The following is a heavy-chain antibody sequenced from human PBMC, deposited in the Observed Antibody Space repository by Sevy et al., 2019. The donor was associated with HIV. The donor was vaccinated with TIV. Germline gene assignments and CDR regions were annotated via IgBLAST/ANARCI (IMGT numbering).Heavy chain of an antibody. J-gene: IGHJ4*02. CDR1: GFIFSDYD. V-gene: IGHV3-21*05. Sequence: GGSLRLSCAASGFIFSDYDMNWVRQAPGKGLEWISVISSRSSYIKYADSLKGRVTISRDNANNSLFLQLNSLRAEDNEVYYGASAVDYYDIGGLDYWGQGALVTVSS. D-gene: IGHD3-22*01. CDR3: ASAVDYYDIGGLDY. CDR2: ISSRSSYI.